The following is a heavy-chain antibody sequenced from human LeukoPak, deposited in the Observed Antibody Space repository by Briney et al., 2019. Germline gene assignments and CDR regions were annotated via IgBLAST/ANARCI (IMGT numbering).Heavy chain of an antibody. CDR3: AKFPKVRGVIAGYDV. J-gene: IGHJ6*02. Sequence: GRSLKPSCAASGFTFSSYGMHWVRQAPGKGLEWVAVISYDGSNKYYADSVKGRFTISRDNSKNTLYLQMNSLRAEDTAVYYCAKFPKVRGVIAGYDVWGQGTTVTVSS. V-gene: IGHV3-30*18. CDR2: ISYDGSNK. D-gene: IGHD3-10*01. CDR1: GFTFSSYG.